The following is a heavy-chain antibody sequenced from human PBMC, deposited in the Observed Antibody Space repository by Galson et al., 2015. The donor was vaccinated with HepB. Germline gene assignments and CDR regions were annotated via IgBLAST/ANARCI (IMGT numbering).Heavy chain of an antibody. J-gene: IGHJ4*02. CDR3: ARDVRLGYVGGTTGFIDY. CDR2: INPNSGGT. CDR1: GYTFTDYY. Sequence: SVKVSCKAFGYTFTDYYIHWVRQAPGQGLEWMGWINPNSGGTNYAQKFQGRVTMTRDTSISTAYMVLSRLRSDDTAVYYCARDVRLGYVGGTTGFIDYWGQGTLVTVSS. V-gene: IGHV1-2*02. D-gene: IGHD3-10*02.